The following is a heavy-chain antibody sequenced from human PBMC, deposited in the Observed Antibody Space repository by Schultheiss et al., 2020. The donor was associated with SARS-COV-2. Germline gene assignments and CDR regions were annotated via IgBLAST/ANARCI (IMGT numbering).Heavy chain of an antibody. V-gene: IGHV1-8*01. J-gene: IGHJ6*02. D-gene: IGHD3-3*01. CDR1: GYTFTSYD. CDR3: ARGGVLNVLRFLEWTGLQQYYYGMDV. CDR2: MNPNSGNT. Sequence: ASVKVSCKASGYTFTSYDINWVRQATGQGLEWMGWMNPNSGNTGYAQKFQGRVTMTRNTSISTAYMELSSLRSEDTAVYYCARGGVLNVLRFLEWTGLQQYYYGMDVWGQGTTVTVSS.